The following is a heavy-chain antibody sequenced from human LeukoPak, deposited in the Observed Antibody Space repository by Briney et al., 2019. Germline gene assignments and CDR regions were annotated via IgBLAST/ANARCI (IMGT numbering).Heavy chain of an antibody. D-gene: IGHD6-13*01. V-gene: IGHV4-34*01. CDR2: INHSGST. J-gene: IGHJ4*02. CDR3: ARVPIAAADIFDY. Sequence: SETLSLTCAVYGGSFSGYCWSWIRQPPGKGLEWIGEINHSGSTNYNPPLKSRVTISVDTSKNQFSLMLSSVTAADTAVYYCARVPIAAADIFDYWGQGTLVTVSS. CDR1: GGSFSGYC.